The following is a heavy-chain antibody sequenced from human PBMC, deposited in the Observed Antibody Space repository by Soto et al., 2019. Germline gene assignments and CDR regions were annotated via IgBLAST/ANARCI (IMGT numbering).Heavy chain of an antibody. D-gene: IGHD3-10*01. Sequence: SVKVSCKASGGTFSSYAISWVRQAPGQGLEWMGGIIPIFGTANYAQKFQGRVTITADESTSTAYMELSSLRSEDTAVYYCARAINSRFGEFLNWGQGTLVTVLL. V-gene: IGHV1-69*13. CDR1: GGTFSSYA. CDR2: IIPIFGTA. CDR3: ARAINSRFGEFLN. J-gene: IGHJ4*02.